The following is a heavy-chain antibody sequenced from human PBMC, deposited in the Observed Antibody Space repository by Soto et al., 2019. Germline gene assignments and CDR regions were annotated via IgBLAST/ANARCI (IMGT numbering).Heavy chain of an antibody. D-gene: IGHD6-13*01. J-gene: IGHJ4*02. CDR1: GFTVSSKY. CDR2: IYSGGST. CDR3: ASGAAGATWSFGD. Sequence: EVQLVESGGGLIQPGGSLRLSCAASGFTVSSKYMSWVRQAPGKGLQWVSLIYSGGSTKYADSVKGRFTISRDDSKNTLYLQMNSLRDEATAVYYCASGAAGATWSFGDWGQGTLVTVSS. V-gene: IGHV3-53*01.